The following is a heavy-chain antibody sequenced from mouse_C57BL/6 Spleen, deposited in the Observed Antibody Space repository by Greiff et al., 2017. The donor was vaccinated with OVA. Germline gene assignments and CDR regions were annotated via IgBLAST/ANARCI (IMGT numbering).Heavy chain of an antibody. J-gene: IGHJ2*01. CDR2: ISSGSSTI. CDR3: ARDYFDY. CDR1: GFTFSDYG. Sequence: EVKLMESGGGLVKPGGSLKLSCAASGFTFSDYGMHWVRQAPAKGLEWVAYISSGSSTIYYADTVKGRFTSSRDNAKNTLFLQMTSLRSEDTAMYYCARDYFDYWGQGTTLTVSS. V-gene: IGHV5-17*01.